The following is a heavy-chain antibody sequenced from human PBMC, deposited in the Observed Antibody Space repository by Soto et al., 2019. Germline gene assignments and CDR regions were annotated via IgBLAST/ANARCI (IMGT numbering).Heavy chain of an antibody. V-gene: IGHV1-69*12. CDR2: IIPIFGTA. D-gene: IGHD5-12*01. CDR3: ARDNEHSGYASTTNWFDS. Sequence: QVQLVQSGAEVKKPGSSVKVSCKASGGTFSSYAISWVRQAPGQGLEWMGGIIPIFGTANYAQKFQGRVTITADESTSTDYMDLSSLRSQDTPLYYCARDNEHSGYASTTNWFDSWGQGTLVTVSS. CDR1: GGTFSSYA. J-gene: IGHJ5*01.